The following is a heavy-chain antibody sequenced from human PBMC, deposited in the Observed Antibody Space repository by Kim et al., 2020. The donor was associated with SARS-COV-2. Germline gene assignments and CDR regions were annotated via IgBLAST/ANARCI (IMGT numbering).Heavy chain of an antibody. D-gene: IGHD4-17*01. CDR3: ARDSDYGDLDY. J-gene: IGHJ4*02. Sequence: TNYAQKLKGRVTMTTDTSTSTAYMELRSLRSDDTAVYYCARDSDYGDLDYWGQGTLVTVSS. CDR2: T. V-gene: IGHV1-18*01.